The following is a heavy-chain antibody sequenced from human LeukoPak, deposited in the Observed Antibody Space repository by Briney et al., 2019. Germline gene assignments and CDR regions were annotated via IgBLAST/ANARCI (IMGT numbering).Heavy chain of an antibody. Sequence: ASVKVSCKASGGTFSSYAISWVRQAPGQGLEWMGRIIPIFGTANYAQKFQGRVTITTDESTSTAYMELSSLRSEDTAVYYCAREGQQLVVYYFDYWAREPWSPSPQ. CDR1: GGTFSSYA. CDR2: IIPIFGTA. J-gene: IGHJ4*02. CDR3: AREGQQLVVYYFDY. V-gene: IGHV1-69*05. D-gene: IGHD6-13*01.